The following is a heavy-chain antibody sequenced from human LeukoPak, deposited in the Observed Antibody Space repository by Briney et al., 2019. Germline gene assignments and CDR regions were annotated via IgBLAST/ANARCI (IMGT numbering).Heavy chain of an antibody. CDR3: ARTEELLWFGELEAWFDP. J-gene: IGHJ5*02. CDR2: IYTSGST. V-gene: IGHV4-4*07. CDR1: GGSISSYY. D-gene: IGHD3-10*01. Sequence: SSETLSLTCTVSGGSISSYYWSWIRQPAGKGLEWIGRIYTSGSTNYNPSLKSRVTMSVDTSKNQFSLKLSSVTAADTAVYYCARTEELLWFGELEAWFDPWGQGTLVTASS.